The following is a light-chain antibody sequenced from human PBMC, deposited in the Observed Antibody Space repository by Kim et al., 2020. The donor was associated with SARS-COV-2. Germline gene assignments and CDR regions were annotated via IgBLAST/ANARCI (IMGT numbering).Light chain of an antibody. J-gene: IGKJ5*01. CDR3: QQYNNWPIT. Sequence: VSPGERAARSCRASQSVSSNLAWYQQKPGQAPRLLIYGASTRATGIPARFSGSGSGTEFTLTISSLQSEDLAVYYCQQYNNWPITFGQGTRLEIK. V-gene: IGKV3-15*01. CDR2: GAS. CDR1: QSVSSN.